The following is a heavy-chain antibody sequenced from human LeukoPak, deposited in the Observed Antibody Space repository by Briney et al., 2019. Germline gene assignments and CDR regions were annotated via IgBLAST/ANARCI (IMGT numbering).Heavy chain of an antibody. J-gene: IGHJ5*02. V-gene: IGHV4-39*01. CDR1: GGSISSSSYY. Sequence: SETLPLTCTVSGGSISSSSYYWGWIRQPPGKGLEWIGSIYYSGSTYYNPSLKSRFTISVDTSKNQFSLKLSSVTAADTAVYYCASREGWFDPWGQGTLATVPS. CDR3: ASREGWFDP. CDR2: IYYSGST.